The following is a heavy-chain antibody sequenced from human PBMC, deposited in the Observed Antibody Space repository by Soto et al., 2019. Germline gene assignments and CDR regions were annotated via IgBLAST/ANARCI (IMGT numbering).Heavy chain of an antibody. CDR1: GDSVSSYY. Sequence: QVQLQESGPGLVKPSETLSLTCTVSGDSVSSYYWSWIRQPPGKGLEWIGYVYYSGGTNYNPSLKSRVTMSVDTCKNQFSLKLTSVTAADTAVYYCAMPTLLNMFDPWGQGTLVTVSS. J-gene: IGHJ5*02. CDR2: VYYSGGT. CDR3: AMPTLLNMFDP. D-gene: IGHD2-15*01. V-gene: IGHV4-59*02.